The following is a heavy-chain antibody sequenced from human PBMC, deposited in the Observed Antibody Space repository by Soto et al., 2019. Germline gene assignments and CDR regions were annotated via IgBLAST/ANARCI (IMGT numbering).Heavy chain of an antibody. Sequence: EVQLVESGGGLVQPGGSLRLSCAASGFTFSSYWMHWVRQAPGKGLVWVSRINSDGSSTSYADSVKGRFTISRDNAKNTLYLQMNSLRAEDTAVYYCARPIIEFWSCYYDAFDIWGQETMVTVSS. CDR1: GFTFSSYW. CDR3: ARPIIEFWSCYYDAFDI. J-gene: IGHJ3*02. D-gene: IGHD3-3*01. V-gene: IGHV3-74*01. CDR2: INSDGSST.